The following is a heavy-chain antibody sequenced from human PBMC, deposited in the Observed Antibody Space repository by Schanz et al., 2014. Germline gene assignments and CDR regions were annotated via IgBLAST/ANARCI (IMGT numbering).Heavy chain of an antibody. J-gene: IGHJ4*02. CDR3: AKDLISGWSGFDY. Sequence: QVQLVESGGGVVQPGRSLRLSCATSGFTFSSYGMHWVRQAPGKGLEWVAVIWFDGNNKYYADSVKGRFTISRDNSKNTLYLLMNSLRAEDTAVYYCAKDLISGWSGFDYWGQGTLVAVSS. V-gene: IGHV3-33*06. CDR2: IWFDGNNK. D-gene: IGHD6-19*01. CDR1: GFTFSSYG.